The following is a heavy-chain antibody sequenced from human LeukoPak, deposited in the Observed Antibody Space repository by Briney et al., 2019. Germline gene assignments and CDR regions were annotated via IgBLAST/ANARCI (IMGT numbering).Heavy chain of an antibody. D-gene: IGHD4-11*01. CDR1: GGSISSGDYY. CDR2: IYYSGST. CDR3: ARVVLDYSLPRSFYY. J-gene: IGHJ4*02. Sequence: PSQTLSLTCTVSGGSISSGDYYWSWIRQPPGKGLEWIGYIYYSGSTYYNPSLKSRVTISVDTSKNQFSLKLSSVTAADTAVYYSARVVLDYSLPRSFYYWGQRTLVTVSS. V-gene: IGHV4-30-4*08.